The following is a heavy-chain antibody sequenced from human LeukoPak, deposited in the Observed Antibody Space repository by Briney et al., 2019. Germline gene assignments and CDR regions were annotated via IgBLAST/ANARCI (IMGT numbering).Heavy chain of an antibody. Sequence: ASVKVSCKASGYTFTDYYLHWVRQAPGQGLEWMGWINPNSGGTNYAQKFQGRVTMTRDTSISTAYMELSRLRSDDTAVYYCARARTVLIDDAFDMWGQGTMVTVSS. D-gene: IGHD4-23*01. V-gene: IGHV1-2*02. CDR3: ARARTVLIDDAFDM. J-gene: IGHJ3*02. CDR2: INPNSGGT. CDR1: GYTFTDYY.